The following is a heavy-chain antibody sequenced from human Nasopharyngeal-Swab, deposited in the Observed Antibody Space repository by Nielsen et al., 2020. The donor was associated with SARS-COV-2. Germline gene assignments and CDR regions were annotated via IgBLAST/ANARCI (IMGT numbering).Heavy chain of an antibody. CDR3: ARDPRGPDY. Sequence: WVRQAPGQGLEWMGWISAYNGRTYYAQKFQGRVTMTTDTSTSTAYMDLRSLRSDDTAVYYCARDPRGPDYWGRGTLVTVSP. D-gene: IGHD6-25*01. J-gene: IGHJ4*02. V-gene: IGHV1-18*01. CDR2: ISAYNGRT.